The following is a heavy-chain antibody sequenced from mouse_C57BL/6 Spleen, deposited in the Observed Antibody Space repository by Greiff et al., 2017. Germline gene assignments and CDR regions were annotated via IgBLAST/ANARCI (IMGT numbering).Heavy chain of an antibody. CDR3: ARPVAPYYAIDY. V-gene: IGHV5-17*01. CDR1: GFTFSDYG. CDR2: ISSGSSTI. J-gene: IGHJ4*01. Sequence: VQLKESGGGLVKPGGSLKLSCAASGFTFSDYGMNWVRQAPGKGLEWVAYISSGSSTIYYADTVKGGFTISRDNAKNTLFLQMTSLRSEDTAVYYWARPVAPYYAIDYWGQGTSVTVSS. D-gene: IGHD1-1*01.